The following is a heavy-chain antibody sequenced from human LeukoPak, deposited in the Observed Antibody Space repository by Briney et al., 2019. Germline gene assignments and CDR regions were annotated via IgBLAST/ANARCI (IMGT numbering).Heavy chain of an antibody. Sequence: GGSLRLSCAASGFTFSSYAMSWVRQAPGKGLEWVSAISGSGGSTYYADSVKGRFTISRDNSKNTLYLQMNSLRAEDTAVYYCAKLREVYRGSQIDYWGQGTLVTVSS. CDR1: GFTFSSYA. J-gene: IGHJ4*02. CDR3: AKLREVYRGSQIDY. D-gene: IGHD1-26*01. V-gene: IGHV3-23*01. CDR2: ISGSGGST.